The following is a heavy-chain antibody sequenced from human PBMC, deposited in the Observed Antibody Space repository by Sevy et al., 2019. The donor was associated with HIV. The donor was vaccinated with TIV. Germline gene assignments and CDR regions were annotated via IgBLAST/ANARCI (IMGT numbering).Heavy chain of an antibody. CDR3: ARAYSSGWYDY. Sequence: GGSLRLSCAASGFTFSSYDMHWVRQATGKGLEWVSAIGTAGDTYYPGSVKCRFTISRENAKNSLYLQMNSLRVGDTAVYYCARAYSSGWYDYWGQGTLVTVSS. D-gene: IGHD6-19*01. J-gene: IGHJ4*02. CDR2: IGTAGDT. CDR1: GFTFSSYD. V-gene: IGHV3-13*01.